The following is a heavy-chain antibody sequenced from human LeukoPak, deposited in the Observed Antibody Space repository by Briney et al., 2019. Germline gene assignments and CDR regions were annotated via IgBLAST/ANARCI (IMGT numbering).Heavy chain of an antibody. CDR3: ARDQYYDVSTYYEIDC. Sequence: SETLSLTCTVFGYSISGGYYWGWIRQPPGKGLEWIGSMYYSGNTYYNPSLKRRVNISVDTSKNQFSLKLSSVTAADTAVYYCARDQYYDVSTYYEIDCWGQGTLVTVSS. V-gene: IGHV4-38-2*02. CDR2: MYYSGNT. J-gene: IGHJ4*02. D-gene: IGHD3-22*01. CDR1: GYSISGGYY.